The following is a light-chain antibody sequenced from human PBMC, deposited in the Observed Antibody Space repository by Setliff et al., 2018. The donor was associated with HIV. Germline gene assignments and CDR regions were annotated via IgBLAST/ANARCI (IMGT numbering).Light chain of an antibody. Sequence: VLTQPPSASGTPGQRVTISCSGNTLNIEGNTVNWYQKLTGTAPRLLIYNNNRRPSGGPDRFSGSRPGTSASLAISGLQSEAEANYYCAAWDDRLNGYVFGTGTKVTVL. J-gene: IGLJ1*01. CDR1: TLNIEGNT. V-gene: IGLV1-44*01. CDR3: AAWDDRLNGYV. CDR2: NNN.